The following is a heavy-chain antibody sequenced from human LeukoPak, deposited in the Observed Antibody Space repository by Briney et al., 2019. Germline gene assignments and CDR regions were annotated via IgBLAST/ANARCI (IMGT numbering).Heavy chain of an antibody. CDR1: GFTFSGSA. V-gene: IGHV3-73*01. D-gene: IGHD4-17*01. CDR2: IRSKANNYAT. Sequence: GGSLRLSCAASGFTFSGSAIHWVRQASGKGLEWVGRIRSKANNYATAYAASVKGRFTISRDDSKNTAYLQMNSLKTEDTAVYFCTRLTNYGDFYSYAMDVWGQGTTVTVSS. CDR3: TRLTNYGDFYSYAMDV. J-gene: IGHJ6*02.